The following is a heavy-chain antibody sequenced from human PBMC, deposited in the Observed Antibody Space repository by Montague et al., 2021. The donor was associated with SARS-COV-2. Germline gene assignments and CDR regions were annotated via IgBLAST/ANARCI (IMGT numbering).Heavy chain of an antibody. CDR3: TRDAFTMIIDAFNI. CDR2: ITASSIYI. J-gene: IGHJ3*02. CDR1: GFTFSTYT. D-gene: IGHD3-22*01. V-gene: IGHV3-21*01. Sequence: SLRLSCAASGFTFSTYTMNWVRQAPGQGLEWVSSITASSIYIYYADSVKGRFTISRHNAKNSLYLQMNSLRAEDTAVYYCTRDAFTMIIDAFNIWGQGTKVTVSS.